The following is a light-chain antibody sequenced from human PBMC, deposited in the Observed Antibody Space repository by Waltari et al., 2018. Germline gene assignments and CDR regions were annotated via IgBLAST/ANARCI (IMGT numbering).Light chain of an antibody. Sequence: TSRASQSISSWLAWYRQKPGKVPKLLIYKASSLESGVPSRFSGSGSGTEFTLTISSLQPDDFATYYCQQYNSYPWTFGQGTKVEIK. J-gene: IGKJ1*01. V-gene: IGKV1-5*03. CDR1: QSISSW. CDR2: KAS. CDR3: QQYNSYPWT.